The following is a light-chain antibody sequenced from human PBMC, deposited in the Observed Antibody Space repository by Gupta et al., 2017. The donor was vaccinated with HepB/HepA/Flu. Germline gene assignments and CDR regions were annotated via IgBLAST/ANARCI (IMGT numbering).Light chain of an antibody. CDR2: LAS. CDR1: QHIRTY. CDR3: QQSENTPNT. Sequence: DIQVTQSPSSLSASIGDRVTITCRTSQHIRTYLNWYQQKTGKAPKLLIYLASTLQAEVSSRFSGSRSGTEFTLTINKLQPEDSATYYCQQSENTPNTFGQGTRMEMK. J-gene: IGKJ2*01. V-gene: IGKV1-39*01.